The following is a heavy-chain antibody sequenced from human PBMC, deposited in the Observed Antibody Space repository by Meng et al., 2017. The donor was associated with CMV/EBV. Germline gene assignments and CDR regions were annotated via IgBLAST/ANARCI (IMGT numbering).Heavy chain of an antibody. CDR1: GGSFSVYY. CDR2: IDHSGST. V-gene: IGHV4-34*02. D-gene: IGHD3-10*01. Sequence: QVHPPRVCAGLLKLSCTWSLTLAVFGGSFSVYYWSWLRQPPGKGLEWIGEIDHSGSTNYNPSLKSRVTISVDTSKNQFSLKLSSVTAADTAVYYCARESMVRGEDWGQGTLVTVSS. J-gene: IGHJ4*02. CDR3: ARESMVRGED.